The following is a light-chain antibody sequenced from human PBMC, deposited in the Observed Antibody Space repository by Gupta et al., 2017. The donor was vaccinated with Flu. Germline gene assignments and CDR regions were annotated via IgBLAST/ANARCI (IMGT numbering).Light chain of an antibody. CDR1: NSNIGNNY. Sequence: KVTISFSGSNSNIGNNYVSWYQHLPGTAPKLLIDDNIKTPSGIPDRFSGSKSGTSATLGITGLQTGDEADYYCGTWDSSLTVRVFGGGTKLTVL. CDR2: DNI. CDR3: GTWDSSLTVRV. J-gene: IGLJ3*02. V-gene: IGLV1-51*01.